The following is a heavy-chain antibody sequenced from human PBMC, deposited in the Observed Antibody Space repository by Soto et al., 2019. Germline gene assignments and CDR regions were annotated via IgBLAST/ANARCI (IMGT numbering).Heavy chain of an antibody. CDR1: GYTFTSDW. Sequence: GESLKISCRASGYTFTSDWIGWVRQTPGKGLEWVGIIYPRDSDTRYSPSFQGHVTISADKSISTAYLQWSSLKASDTAMYYCARRRVAAAGTGVNLEYFQHWGQGTLVTVSS. CDR3: ARRRVAAAGTGVNLEYFQH. V-gene: IGHV5-51*01. CDR2: IYPRDSDT. D-gene: IGHD6-13*01. J-gene: IGHJ1*01.